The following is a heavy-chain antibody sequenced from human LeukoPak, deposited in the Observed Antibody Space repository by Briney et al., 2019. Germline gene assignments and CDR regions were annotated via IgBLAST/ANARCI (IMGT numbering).Heavy chain of an antibody. CDR1: GFTFSSYW. CDR2: ISWNTGRI. J-gene: IGHJ4*02. V-gene: IGHV3-9*01. D-gene: IGHD3-22*01. Sequence: GGSLRLSCAASGFTFSSYWMSWVRQAPGKGLEWVSGISWNTGRIGYADSVKGRFTISRDNAKNSLYLQMNSLRIEDTALYYCAKDNSGYNYLFEKWGQGTVVTVSS. CDR3: AKDNSGYNYLFEK.